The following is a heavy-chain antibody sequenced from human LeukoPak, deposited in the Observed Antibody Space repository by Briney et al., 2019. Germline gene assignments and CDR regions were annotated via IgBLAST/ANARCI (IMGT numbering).Heavy chain of an antibody. D-gene: IGHD3-10*01. CDR2: ISPTSAYI. J-gene: IGHJ4*02. Sequence: PGGSLRLSCAATGFTLSGHSMNWVRQAPGKGLDWVSSISPTSAYIYYQDSVKGRFTISRDNAKNSLYLQMNSLRAEDTAVYYCARGPDGVRPLGDYWGQGTLVTVSS. CDR3: ARGPDGVRPLGDY. V-gene: IGHV3-21*01. CDR1: GFTLSGHS.